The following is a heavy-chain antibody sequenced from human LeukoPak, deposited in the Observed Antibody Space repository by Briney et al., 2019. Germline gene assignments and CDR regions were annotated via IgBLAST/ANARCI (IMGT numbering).Heavy chain of an antibody. CDR3: ARFETCASTTCDDTFDI. CDR2: INRRGSSI. D-gene: IGHD2-2*01. Sequence: GGSLRLSCAASGFTFSSYSLNWIRQAPGKGLEWVSAINRRGSSIYNPSSVNGRSTISRDNAKNSLYFEMNSLRAEDTAVYYCARFETCASTTCDDTFDIWGQGTMVTVS. V-gene: IGHV3-21*01. CDR1: GFTFSSYS. J-gene: IGHJ3*02.